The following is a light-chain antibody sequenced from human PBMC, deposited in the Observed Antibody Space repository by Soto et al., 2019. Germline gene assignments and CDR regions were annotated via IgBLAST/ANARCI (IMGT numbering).Light chain of an antibody. J-gene: IGKJ5*01. CDR2: DAS. CDR3: QQYNSYSIT. V-gene: IGKV1-5*01. CDR1: QSLLHSNGYNY. Sequence: MTQSPLSLPVTPGEPASISCRSSQSLLHSNGYNYLDWYQQKPGKAPKLLIYDASSLESGVPSRFSGSGSGTEFTLTISSLQPDDFATYYCQQYNSYSITFGQGTRLEIK.